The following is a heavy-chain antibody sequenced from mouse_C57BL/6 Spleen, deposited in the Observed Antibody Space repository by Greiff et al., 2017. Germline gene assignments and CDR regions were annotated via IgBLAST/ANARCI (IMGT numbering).Heavy chain of an antibody. D-gene: IGHD3-3*01. CDR2: ISNGGGST. CDR3: ARHGGTWAWFAY. Sequence: EVQLVESGGGLVQPGGSLKLSCAASGFTFSDYYMYWVRQTPEKRLEWVAYISNGGGSTYYPDTVKGRFTISRDNAKNTLYLQMSRLKSEDTAMYYCARHGGTWAWFAYWGQGTLVTVSA. V-gene: IGHV5-12*01. CDR1: GFTFSDYY. J-gene: IGHJ3*01.